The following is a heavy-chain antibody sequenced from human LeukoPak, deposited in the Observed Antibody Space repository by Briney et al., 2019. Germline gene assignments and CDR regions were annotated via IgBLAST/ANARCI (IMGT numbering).Heavy chain of an antibody. D-gene: IGHD6-19*01. CDR3: ARGIAVAGTRGAFDI. Sequence: GGSLRLSCAASGFTFSSYAMNWVRQAPGKGLEWVSSISSSSSYIYYADSVKGRFTISRDNAKNSLYLQMNSLRAEDTAVYYCARGIAVAGTRGAFDIWGQGTMVTVSS. V-gene: IGHV3-21*01. J-gene: IGHJ3*02. CDR1: GFTFSSYA. CDR2: ISSSSSYI.